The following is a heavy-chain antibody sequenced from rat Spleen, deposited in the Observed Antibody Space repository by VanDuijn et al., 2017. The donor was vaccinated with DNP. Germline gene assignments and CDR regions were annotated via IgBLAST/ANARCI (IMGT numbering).Heavy chain of an antibody. CDR3: TRPRGSYGGYRVDA. D-gene: IGHD1-11*01. J-gene: IGHJ4*01. CDR2: ITTSGGAT. Sequence: EVQLVESGGGLVQPGRSLKLSCAASGLTFTNYDMVWVRQAPTKGLEWVATITTSGGATYYRDSVKGRFTISRDNAKNTQYLQMDSLRSEDTATYYCTRPRGSYGGYRVDAWGQGTSVTVSS. V-gene: IGHV5S13*01. CDR1: GLTFTNYD.